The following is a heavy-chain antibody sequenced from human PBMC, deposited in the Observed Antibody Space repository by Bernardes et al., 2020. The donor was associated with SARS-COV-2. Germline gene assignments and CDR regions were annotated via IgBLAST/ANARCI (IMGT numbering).Heavy chain of an antibody. J-gene: IGHJ5*02. CDR2: SYGGGRT. D-gene: IGHD3-16*01. Sequence: GGSLRLSCAASGFSVSYNYMSWVRQAPGKGLDWVSVSYGGGRTDYADSVKGRFTISRDNSNNRVYLQMNSLRAEDTAVYYCARSGGVTGAFTVDWFDPWGQGTLVTVSS. CDR1: GFSVSYNY. CDR3: ARSGGVTGAFTVDWFDP. V-gene: IGHV3-53*01.